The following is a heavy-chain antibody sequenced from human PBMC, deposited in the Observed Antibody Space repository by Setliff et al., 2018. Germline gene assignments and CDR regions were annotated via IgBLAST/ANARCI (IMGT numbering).Heavy chain of an antibody. V-gene: IGHV4-38-2*02. CDR1: GYSISSGYI. Sequence: SETLSLTCTVSGYSISSGYIWGWIRQPPGKGLEWVGNIGHTGSINYNTSLKSRLTSSRDTSKNQGSLKLNSVTATETAVYYCARDLGHGGDSDYWGQGIQVTVSS. J-gene: IGHJ4*02. CDR3: ARDLGHGGDSDY. D-gene: IGHD2-21*02. CDR2: IGHTGSI.